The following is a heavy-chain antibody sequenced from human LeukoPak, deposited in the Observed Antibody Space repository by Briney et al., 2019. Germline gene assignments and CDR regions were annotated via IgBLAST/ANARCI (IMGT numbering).Heavy chain of an antibody. CDR2: IFYSGNT. D-gene: IGHD6-25*01. J-gene: IGHJ6*03. Sequence: SETLSLTCTVSGDPISSSSYYWSWIRQHPGKGLEWIGYIFYSGNTYYNPSLKSRVTISVDTSKNQFSLKLTSVTAADTAVYYCARVQRPSLYYYYMDVWGKGTTVTVSS. CDR1: GDPISSSSYY. CDR3: ARVQRPSLYYYYMDV. V-gene: IGHV4-31*03.